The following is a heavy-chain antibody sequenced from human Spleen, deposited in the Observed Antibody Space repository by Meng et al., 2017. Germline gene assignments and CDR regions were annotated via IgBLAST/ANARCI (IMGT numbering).Heavy chain of an antibody. CDR1: EFTFSNFF. J-gene: IGHJ6*02. D-gene: IGHD3-10*01. CDR2: ITGSGDRT. V-gene: IGHV3-23*01. CDR3: AKDSGNLPPDYLDTISYYYYDYYGMDV. Sequence: GGSLRLSCAASEFTFSNFFMSWVRQAPGKGREWISAITGSGDRTFYAGSVRGRFTISRDNSKNTLYLQMNSLRDDDTAVYYCAKDSGNLPPDYLDTISYYYYDYYGMDVWGQGASVTVSS.